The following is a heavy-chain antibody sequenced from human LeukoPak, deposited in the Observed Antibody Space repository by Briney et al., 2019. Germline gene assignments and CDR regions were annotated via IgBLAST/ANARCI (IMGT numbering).Heavy chain of an antibody. V-gene: IGHV4-31*03. CDR2: IYYSGST. CDR1: GGSISSGGYY. Sequence: SETLSLTCTVSGGSISSGGYYWSWIRQHPGKGLEWIGYIYYSGSTNYNPSLKSRVTISVDTSKNQFSLKLSSVTAADTAVYYCARLRDDFLMDVWGQGTTVTVSS. CDR3: ARLRDDFLMDV. J-gene: IGHJ6*02. D-gene: IGHD3-3*01.